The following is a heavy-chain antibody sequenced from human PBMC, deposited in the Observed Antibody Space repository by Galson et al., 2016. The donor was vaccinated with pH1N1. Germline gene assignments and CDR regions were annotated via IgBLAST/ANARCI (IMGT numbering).Heavy chain of an antibody. CDR2: IYSGGNT. Sequence: SLRLSCAASGFTVSPNDMSWFRQAPGKGLEWVSVIYSGGNTYYTDSVKGRFTISRDNSKNTLYLQMNTPRAEDTAVYYCARDNLRGSGSPDASDVWGQGTMVTVSS. CDR3: ARDNLRGSGSPDASDV. CDR1: GFTVSPND. J-gene: IGHJ3*01. D-gene: IGHD3-10*02. V-gene: IGHV3-53*01.